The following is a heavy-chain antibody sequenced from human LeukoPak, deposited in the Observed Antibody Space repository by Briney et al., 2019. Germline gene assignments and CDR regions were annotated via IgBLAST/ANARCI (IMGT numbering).Heavy chain of an antibody. CDR3: ARDKSGNYYHYYLDV. CDR1: GFTFSSYG. V-gene: IGHV3-48*01. J-gene: IGHJ6*03. Sequence: GGTLKLSCAASGFTFSSYGMNWVRQPPEKGLERVSYISTSSSTIYYADSVKGRFTISRDNAKNSLYLQMNSLRAEDTAVYYCARDKSGNYYHYYLDVWGKGTTVTVSS. CDR2: ISTSSSTI.